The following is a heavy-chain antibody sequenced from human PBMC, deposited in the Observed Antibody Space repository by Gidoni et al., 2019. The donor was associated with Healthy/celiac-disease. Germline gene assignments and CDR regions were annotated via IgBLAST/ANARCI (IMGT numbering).Heavy chain of an antibody. Sequence: QVQLVESGGGVVQPGRSLRLSCAASGFTFSSYAMHWVRQAPGKGLEWVAVISYDGSNKYYADSVKGRFTISRDNSKNTLYLQMNSLRAEDTAVYYCARDAAAYCGGDCPFGIWGQGTMVTVSS. CDR2: ISYDGSNK. D-gene: IGHD2-21*01. CDR1: GFTFSSYA. V-gene: IGHV3-30-3*01. CDR3: ARDAAAYCGGDCPFGI. J-gene: IGHJ3*02.